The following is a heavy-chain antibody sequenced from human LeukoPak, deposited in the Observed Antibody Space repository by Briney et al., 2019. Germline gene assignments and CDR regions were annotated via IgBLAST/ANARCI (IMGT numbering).Heavy chain of an antibody. CDR1: GYSFTSFW. CDR3: ARGQQWLVGGYLDY. J-gene: IGHJ4*02. Sequence: GESLKISFKGSGYSFTSFWIGWGRQMPGKGLGWMGILYSGDSDTIFSPFFQGQVTISTDNSISNAYLRESSLKVSNTAIYYCARGQQWLVGGYLDYWGQGTLVTVSS. D-gene: IGHD6-19*01. CDR2: LYSGDSDT. V-gene: IGHV5-51*01.